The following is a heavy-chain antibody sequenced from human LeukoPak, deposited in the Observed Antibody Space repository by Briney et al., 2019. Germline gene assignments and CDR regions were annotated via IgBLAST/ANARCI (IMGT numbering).Heavy chain of an antibody. J-gene: IGHJ4*02. CDR2: IYYSGST. D-gene: IGHD3-3*01. Sequence: SETLSLTCTVSGGSISSSSYYWGWIRQPPGKGLEWIGSIYYSGSTYYNPSLKSRVTISVDTSKNQFSLKLSSVTAADTAVYYCARQYYDFWSAVSPTQFDYWGQGTLVTVSS. CDR1: GGSISSSSYY. CDR3: ARQYYDFWSAVSPTQFDY. V-gene: IGHV4-39*01.